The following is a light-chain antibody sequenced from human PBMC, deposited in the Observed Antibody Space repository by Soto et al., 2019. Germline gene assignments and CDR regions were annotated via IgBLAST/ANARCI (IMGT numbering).Light chain of an antibody. CDR3: QQAKNFPWT. V-gene: IGKV1-12*01. Sequence: DIQMAQSPSSASASVGDRVTITCRASQGISSSLAWYQQRPGKAPKLLIYAASNLQNEVPSRFRGSGSGTDFTLTISSLQPEDFATYYCQQAKNFPWTFGQGTRLEIK. CDR1: QGISSS. J-gene: IGKJ1*01. CDR2: AAS.